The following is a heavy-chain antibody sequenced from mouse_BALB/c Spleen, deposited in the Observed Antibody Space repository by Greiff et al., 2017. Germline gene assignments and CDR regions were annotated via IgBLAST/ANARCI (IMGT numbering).Heavy chain of an antibody. Sequence: DVKLVESGGGLVQPGGSLKLSCAASGFTFSSYTMSWVRQTPEKRLEWVAYISNGGGSTYYPDTVKGRFTISRDNAKNTLYLQMSSLKSEDTAMYYGAKGGGAMDYWGQGTSVTVSS. CDR1: GFTFSSYT. CDR3: AKGGGAMDY. V-gene: IGHV5-12-2*01. CDR2: ISNGGGST. J-gene: IGHJ4*01.